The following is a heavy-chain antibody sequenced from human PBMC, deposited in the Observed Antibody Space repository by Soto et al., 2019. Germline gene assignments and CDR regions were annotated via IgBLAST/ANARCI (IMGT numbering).Heavy chain of an antibody. CDR1: GFTFDDYA. D-gene: IGHD2-21*01. V-gene: IGHV3-9*01. J-gene: IGHJ6*02. Sequence: EVQLVESGGGLVQPGRSLRLSCAASGFTFDDYAMHWVRQRPGKGLEWVSGIDWNSGSVDYAGSLMGRFTSYRDNADKALYLQMRGVRSDDTALYYCVKGRGPYQVKYGMDVWGQGTTVTVSS. CDR3: VKGRGPYQVKYGMDV. CDR2: IDWNSGSV.